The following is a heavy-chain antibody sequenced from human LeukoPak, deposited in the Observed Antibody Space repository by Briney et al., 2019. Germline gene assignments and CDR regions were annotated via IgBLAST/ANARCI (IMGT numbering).Heavy chain of an antibody. CDR1: GFTFSSYA. J-gene: IGHJ4*02. Sequence: GGSLRLSCAASGFTFSSYAMHWVRQAPGKGLQYVSAISSDGGSTYYADSVKGRFTISRENSKNTLYLQMGSLRVEDMAVYYCARRYCSSTSCSPFDYWGQGTLVTVSS. V-gene: IGHV3-64*02. CDR2: ISSDGGST. D-gene: IGHD2-2*01. CDR3: ARRYCSSTSCSPFDY.